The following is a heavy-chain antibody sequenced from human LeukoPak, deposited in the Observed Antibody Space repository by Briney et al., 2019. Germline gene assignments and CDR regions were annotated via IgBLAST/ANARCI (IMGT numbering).Heavy chain of an antibody. V-gene: IGHV3-30-3*01. D-gene: IGHD2-15*01. CDR2: ISYDGTNK. J-gene: IGHJ3*02. CDR1: GFTFSSYA. CDR3: ARDIVGGAYDI. Sequence: GGSLRLSCAASGFTFSSYAMHWVRQAPGKGLEWVAVISYDGTNKNYADSVKGRFTISRDNSKNTLYLQMNSLRTEDTAVYYCARDIVGGAYDIWGQGTMVTVSS.